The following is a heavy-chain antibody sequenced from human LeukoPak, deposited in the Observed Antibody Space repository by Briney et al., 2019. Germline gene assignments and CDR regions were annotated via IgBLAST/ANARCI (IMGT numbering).Heavy chain of an antibody. D-gene: IGHD1-26*01. CDR1: GGSISRYY. CDR3: ARDRGSQPFIDY. CDR2: VFHAGST. V-gene: IGHV4-59*01. Sequence: PSETLSLTCTVSGGSISRYYWSWIRQPPGKGLEWIGYVFHAGSTNYNPSLKSRVTISVDTSKNQFSLKLSSVTAADTAVYYCARDRGSQPFIDYWGQGTLVTVSS. J-gene: IGHJ4*02.